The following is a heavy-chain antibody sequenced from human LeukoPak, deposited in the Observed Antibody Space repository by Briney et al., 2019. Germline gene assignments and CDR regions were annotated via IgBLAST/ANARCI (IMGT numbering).Heavy chain of an antibody. CDR3: ARAGAVAGKIDY. V-gene: IGHV4-59*01. D-gene: IGHD6-19*01. J-gene: IGHJ4*02. CDR1: GDSMSGYY. CDR2: IYYSGST. Sequence: SETLSLTCSVSGDSMSGYYWSWIRQPPGKGLEWIGYIYYSGSTNYNPSLKSRVTISVDTSKNQFSLKLSSVTAADTAVYYCARAGAVAGKIDYWGQGTLVTVSS.